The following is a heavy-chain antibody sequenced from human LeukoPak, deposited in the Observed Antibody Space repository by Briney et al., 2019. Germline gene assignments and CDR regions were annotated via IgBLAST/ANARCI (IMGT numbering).Heavy chain of an antibody. J-gene: IGHJ6*03. CDR1: GGSISSSSYY. CDR2: IYYSGTT. CDR3: ARHRRSYCTSSSCYYHYMDV. V-gene: IGHV4-39*01. Sequence: SETLSLTCTVSGGSISSSSYYWGWIRQPPGKGLEWIGSIYYSGTTYYNPSLKSRVTISVDTSKNQISLKLTSVTAADTAVYYCARHRRSYCTSSSCYYHYMDVWGTGTTVTASS. D-gene: IGHD2-2*01.